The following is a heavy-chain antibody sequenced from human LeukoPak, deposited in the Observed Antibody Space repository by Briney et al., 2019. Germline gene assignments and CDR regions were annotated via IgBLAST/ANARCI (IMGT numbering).Heavy chain of an antibody. CDR3: ARGAGAYSRPYDY. CDR1: GFTVSSNS. CDR2: IYSGTT. Sequence: PGGSLRLSCTVSGFTVSSNSMSWVRQAPGKGLEWVSFIYSGTTHYSDSVKGRFTISRDNSKNTLYLQMNSLRAEDTAVYYCARGAGAYSRPYDYWGQGTLVTVSS. V-gene: IGHV3-53*01. J-gene: IGHJ4*02. D-gene: IGHD4/OR15-4a*01.